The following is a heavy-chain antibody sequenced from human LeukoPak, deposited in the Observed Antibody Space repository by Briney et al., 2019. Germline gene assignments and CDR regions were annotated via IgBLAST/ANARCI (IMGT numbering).Heavy chain of an antibody. CDR2: ISSSGSTI. V-gene: IGHV3-48*03. CDR3: ARDHDYYYYMDV. Sequence: PGGSLRLSCAASGFTFSSYEMNWVRQAPGKGLEWVSYISSSGSTIYYADSVKGRFTISRDNAKNSLYLQMNSLRAEDTALYYCARDHDYYYYMDVWGKGTTVTVSS. J-gene: IGHJ6*03. CDR1: GFTFSSYE.